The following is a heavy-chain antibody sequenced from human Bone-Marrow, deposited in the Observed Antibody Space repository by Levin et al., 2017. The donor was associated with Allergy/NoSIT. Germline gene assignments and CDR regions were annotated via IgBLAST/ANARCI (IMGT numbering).Heavy chain of an antibody. D-gene: IGHD2-2*01. CDR1: GGAITSGDYY. CDR3: ARDHPRYGYATYYFDY. J-gene: IGHJ4*02. V-gene: IGHV4-30-4*01. CDR2: IYYSGST. Sequence: PSETLSLTCTVSGGAITSGDYYWTWIRQPPGKGLEWIGYIYYSGSTFYNPSLKSRLSMSVDTSKNRFSLRLTSVTAADSAGYVCARDHPRYGYATYYFDYWGQGLLVTVSS.